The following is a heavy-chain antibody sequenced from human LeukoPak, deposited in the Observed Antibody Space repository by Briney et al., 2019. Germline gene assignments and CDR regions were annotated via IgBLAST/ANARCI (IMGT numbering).Heavy chain of an antibody. CDR3: GRARLAPTWDAFDI. CDR2: IYYSGST. J-gene: IGHJ3*02. CDR1: GGSISSGDYY. Sequence: SQTLSLTCTVSGGSISSGDYYWSWIRQPPGKGLEWIGYIYYSGSTYYNPSLKSRVTISVDTSKNQFSLKLSSVTAADTAVYYCGRARLAPTWDAFDIWGQGTMVTVSS. V-gene: IGHV4-30-4*08.